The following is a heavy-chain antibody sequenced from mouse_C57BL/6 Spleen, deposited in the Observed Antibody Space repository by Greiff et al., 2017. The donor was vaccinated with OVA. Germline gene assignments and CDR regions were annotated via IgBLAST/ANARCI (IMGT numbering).Heavy chain of an antibody. CDR3: ARDGTGTWFAY. D-gene: IGHD4-1*01. V-gene: IGHV5-4*01. CDR1: GFTFSSYA. CDR2: ISDGGSYT. Sequence: EVQGVESGGGLVKPGGSLKLSCAASGFTFSSYAMSWVRQTPEKRLEWVATISDGGSYTYYPDNVKGRFTISRDNAKNNLYLQMSHLKSEDTAMYYCARDGTGTWFAYWGQGTLVTVSA. J-gene: IGHJ3*01.